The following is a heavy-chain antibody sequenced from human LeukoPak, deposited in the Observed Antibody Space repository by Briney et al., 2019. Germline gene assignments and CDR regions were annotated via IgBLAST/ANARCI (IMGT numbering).Heavy chain of an antibody. J-gene: IGHJ6*03. D-gene: IGHD1-14*01. Sequence: ASVKVSCKASGYTFTSYDINWVRQATGQGLEWMGWMNPNSGNTGYAQKFQGRVTITRNTSISTAYMELSSLRSKDTAVYYCARGNQPPQYYYYYYYMDVWGKGTTVTVSS. V-gene: IGHV1-8*03. CDR3: ARGNQPPQYYYYYYYMDV. CDR2: MNPNSGNT. CDR1: GYTFTSYD.